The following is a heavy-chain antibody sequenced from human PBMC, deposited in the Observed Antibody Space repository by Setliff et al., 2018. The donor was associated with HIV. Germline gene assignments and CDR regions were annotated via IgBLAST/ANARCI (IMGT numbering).Heavy chain of an antibody. Sequence: ASVKVSCKASGYTFSDYYIHWVRQAPGQGLEWMGWINPNSGGTKYAQKFQGRVTMTRDTSISAVSMELRRLRPDDTAMYFCARDTTYEPEYYDSSGYFYGVGPLDYWGQGALVTVSS. V-gene: IGHV1-2*02. D-gene: IGHD3-22*01. CDR2: INPNSGGT. J-gene: IGHJ4*02. CDR1: GYTFSDYY. CDR3: ARDTTYEPEYYDSSGYFYGVGPLDY.